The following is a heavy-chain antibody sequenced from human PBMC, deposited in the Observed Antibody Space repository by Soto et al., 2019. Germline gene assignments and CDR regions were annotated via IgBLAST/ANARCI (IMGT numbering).Heavy chain of an antibody. D-gene: IGHD2-15*01. V-gene: IGHV3-66*01. CDR1: GFTVSSNY. Sequence: EVQLVESGGGLVQPGGSLRLSCAASGFTVSSNYMNWVRQAPGKGLEWVSVIYSGVSTYYADSVKGRFTISRDNSKNTLYLQMNTLRAEDTAVYYCARGWWAHFDYSGQGTLVTVSS. CDR2: IYSGVST. J-gene: IGHJ4*02. CDR3: ARGWWAHFDY.